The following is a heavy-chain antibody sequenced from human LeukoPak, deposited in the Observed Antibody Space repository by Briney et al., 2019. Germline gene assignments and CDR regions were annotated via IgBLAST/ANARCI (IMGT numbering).Heavy chain of an antibody. J-gene: IGHJ4*02. Sequence: GRSLRLSCAASGFXFSAYGIHWVRQAPGKGLEWVAAISYDGSHKYYADSVKGRFTISRDNSKNTLYLLMNSLRTEDTAMYFCAKDIRHCAGDCYQDYWGQGTLVTVSS. CDR1: GFXFSAYG. CDR2: ISYDGSHK. CDR3: AKDIRHCAGDCYQDY. V-gene: IGHV3-30*18. D-gene: IGHD2-21*02.